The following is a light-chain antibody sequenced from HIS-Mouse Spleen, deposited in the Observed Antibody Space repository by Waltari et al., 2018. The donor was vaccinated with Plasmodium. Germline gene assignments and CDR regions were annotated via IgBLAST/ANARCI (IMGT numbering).Light chain of an antibody. CDR2: EDS. CDR1: SLPKKY. J-gene: IGLJ3*02. Sequence: SYELTQPPSASVSPGQTARLPCPGDSLPKKYAYWYQQKSGQAPVLVIYEDSKRPPGIPERFSGSSSGTMATLTISGAQVEDEADYYCYSTDSSGNHRVFGGGTKLTVL. CDR3: YSTDSSGNHRV. V-gene: IGLV3-10*01.